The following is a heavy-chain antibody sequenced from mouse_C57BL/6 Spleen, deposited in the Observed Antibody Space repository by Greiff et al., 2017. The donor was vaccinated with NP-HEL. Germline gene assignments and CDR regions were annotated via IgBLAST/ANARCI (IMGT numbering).Heavy chain of an antibody. D-gene: IGHD2-10*02. CDR2: IRNKANGYTT. CDR1: GFTFTDYY. V-gene: IGHV7-3*01. CDR3: ARGQYGNHWFAY. J-gene: IGHJ3*01. Sequence: EVKLVESGGGLVQPGGSLSLSCAASGFTFTDYYMSWVRQPPGKALEWLGFIRNKANGYTTEYSASVKGRFTISRDNSQSILYLQMNALRAENSATYYCARGQYGNHWFAYWGQGTLVTVSA.